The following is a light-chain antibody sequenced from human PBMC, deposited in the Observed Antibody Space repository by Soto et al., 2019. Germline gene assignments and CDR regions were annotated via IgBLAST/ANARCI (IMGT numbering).Light chain of an antibody. CDR3: KQRSSTPRT. CDR2: TAS. CDR1: QTINID. V-gene: IGKV1-39*01. Sequence: DIQMTQSPASLSASVGDSVTITCRASQTINIDLNWYQQKPGKAPKLLIYTASILQSGVPSRFSGSVSGTDFTLTISSRQPEDFATYYCKQRSSTPRTLGPGTKVEIK. J-gene: IGKJ1*01.